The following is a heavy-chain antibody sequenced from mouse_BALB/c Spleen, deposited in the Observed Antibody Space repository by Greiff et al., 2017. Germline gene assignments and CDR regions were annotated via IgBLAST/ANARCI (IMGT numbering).Heavy chain of an antibody. CDR2: INPSNGRT. CDR3: AIQAVYDYAAAY. Sequence: QVQLQQPGAELVKPGASVKLSCKASGYTFTSYWMHWVKQRPGQGLEWIGEINPSNGRTNYNEKFKSKATLTVDKSSSTAYMQLSSLTSEDSAVYYCAIQAVYDYAAAYWGQGTALTVSS. V-gene: IGHV1S81*02. D-gene: IGHD2-4*01. CDR1: GYTFTSYW. J-gene: IGHJ2*01.